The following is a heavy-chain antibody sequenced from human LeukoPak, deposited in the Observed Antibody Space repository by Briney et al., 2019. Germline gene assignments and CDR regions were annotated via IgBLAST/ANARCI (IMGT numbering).Heavy chain of an antibody. CDR2: ISGSGGRT. V-gene: IGHV3-23*01. D-gene: IGHD2-21*02. Sequence: PGGSLRLSCAASGFTFSSYAMSWVRQAPGKGLERVSAISGSGGRTYYADSVKGRFTISRDNSKNTLSLQMNSLRDEDTATYYCAKEVYCGRDCYNPGYGVDVWGQGTTVTVSS. J-gene: IGHJ6*02. CDR3: AKEVYCGRDCYNPGYGVDV. CDR1: GFTFSSYA.